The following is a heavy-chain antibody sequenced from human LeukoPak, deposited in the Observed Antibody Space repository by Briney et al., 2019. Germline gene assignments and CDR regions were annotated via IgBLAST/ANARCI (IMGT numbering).Heavy chain of an antibody. V-gene: IGHV4-38-2*01. Sequence: SETLSLTCAVSGYSISSGYYWGWIRQPPGKGLECIGSMYHGGSAYYNPSLRSRVTISVDTSKNQFSLKLNSVTAAVTAVYYCARRDTFGGVIVPYFDCWGQGILVTVSS. CDR1: GYSISSGYY. CDR3: ARRDTFGGVIVPYFDC. J-gene: IGHJ4*02. D-gene: IGHD3-16*02. CDR2: MYHGGSA.